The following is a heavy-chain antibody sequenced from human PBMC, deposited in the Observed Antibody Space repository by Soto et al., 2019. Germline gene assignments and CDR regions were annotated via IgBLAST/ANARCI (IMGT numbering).Heavy chain of an antibody. V-gene: IGHV4-39*01. CDR1: GGSISSSSYY. CDR2: IYYSGST. Sequence: QLQLQESGPGLVKPSETLSLTCTVSGGSISSSSYYWGWIRQPPGKGLEWIGSIYYSGSTYYNPSLKSRVTISVDTSKNQFSLKLSSVTAADTAVYYCAGNAEWYYYMDVWGKGTTVTVSS. CDR3: AGNAEWYYYMDV. D-gene: IGHD2-8*01. J-gene: IGHJ6*03.